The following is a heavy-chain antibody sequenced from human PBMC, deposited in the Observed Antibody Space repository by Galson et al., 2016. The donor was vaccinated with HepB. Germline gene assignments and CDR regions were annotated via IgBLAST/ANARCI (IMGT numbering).Heavy chain of an antibody. CDR1: RFTFSSYS. J-gene: IGHJ5*02. V-gene: IGHV3-21*01. D-gene: IGHD1-1*01. CDR3: ATDTSRDDDQ. Sequence: SLRLSCAVSRFTFSSYSMNWVRQAPGKGLEWVSFISSSGRYIYYEDSVKGRFTISRDNAKNSLYLQMNSLRAEDTAIYYCATDTSRDDDQWGQGTLVTVSS. CDR2: ISSSGRYI.